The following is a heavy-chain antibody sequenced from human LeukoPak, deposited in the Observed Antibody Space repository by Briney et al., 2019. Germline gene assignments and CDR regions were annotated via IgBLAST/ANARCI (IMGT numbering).Heavy chain of an antibody. CDR1: GFTFDDYA. CDR3: ARVEGARFWFDP. D-gene: IGHD1-26*01. CDR2: ISWNSGSI. J-gene: IGHJ5*02. V-gene: IGHV3-9*01. Sequence: GGSLRLSCAASGFTFDDYAMHWVRQAPGKGLEWVSGISWNSGSIGYADSVKGRFTISRDNAKNSLYLQMNSLRAEDTAVYYCARVEGARFWFDPWGQGTLVTVSS.